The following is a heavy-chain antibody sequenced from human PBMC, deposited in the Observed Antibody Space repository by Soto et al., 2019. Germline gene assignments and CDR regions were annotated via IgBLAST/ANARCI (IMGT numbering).Heavy chain of an antibody. CDR1: GFTFSSYA. CDR2: ISGSDDST. V-gene: IGHV3-23*01. D-gene: IGHD1-26*01. Sequence: PGGSLRLSCAASGFTFSSYAMSWVRQAPGKGLEWVSFISGSDDSTYYADSVKGRFTISRDNSKNTLYLQINSLRAEDTAIYYCAKDKSMGAGSYSYFDSWRQGTLVTVSS. CDR3: AKDKSMGAGSYSYFDS. J-gene: IGHJ4*02.